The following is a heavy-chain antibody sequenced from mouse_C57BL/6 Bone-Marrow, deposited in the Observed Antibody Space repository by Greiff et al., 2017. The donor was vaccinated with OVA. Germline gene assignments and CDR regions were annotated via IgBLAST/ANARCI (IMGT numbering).Heavy chain of an antibody. CDR3: ESGRYNWYGDWYFGV. D-gene: IGHD2-14*01. Sequence: QVQLQQSGPELVKPGASVKISCKASGYSFTSYYIHWVKQRPGQGLEWIGWIYPGSGNTKYNEKFKGKATLTADTSSSTAYMQLSSLTSEDSAVFYYESGRYNWYGDWYFGVWGTGATVTV. CDR2: IYPGSGNT. V-gene: IGHV1-66*01. J-gene: IGHJ1*03. CDR1: GYSFTSYY.